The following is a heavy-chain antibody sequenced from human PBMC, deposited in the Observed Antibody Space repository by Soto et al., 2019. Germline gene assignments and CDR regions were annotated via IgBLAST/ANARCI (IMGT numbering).Heavy chain of an antibody. CDR2: INPSGGST. V-gene: IGHV1-46*01. CDR1: GYTFTSYY. D-gene: IGHD1-7*01. J-gene: IGHJ6*02. Sequence: AASVKVSCKASGYTFTSYYMHWVRQAPGQGLEWMGIINPSGGSTSYAQKFQGRVTMTRDTSTSTVYMELSSLRSEDTAVYYCARDKLRPDYYYYYGMDVWGQGATVTVSS. CDR3: ARDKLRPDYYYYYGMDV.